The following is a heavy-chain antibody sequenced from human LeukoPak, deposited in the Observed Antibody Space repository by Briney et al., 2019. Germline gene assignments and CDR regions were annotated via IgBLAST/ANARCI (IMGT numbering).Heavy chain of an antibody. J-gene: IGHJ4*02. CDR2: MNPNTGTT. CDR1: GYTFTGYY. Sequence: ASVKVPCKTSGYTFTGYYMHWVRQAPGQGLEWMGWMNPNTGTTGYAEKFQGRVTFSRDTSKTTAYMEVSSLRSDDTAVYYCARGRLSLITARANFFDYWGQGTRVTVSS. V-gene: IGHV1-8*03. D-gene: IGHD3-16*01. CDR3: ARGRLSLITARANFFDY.